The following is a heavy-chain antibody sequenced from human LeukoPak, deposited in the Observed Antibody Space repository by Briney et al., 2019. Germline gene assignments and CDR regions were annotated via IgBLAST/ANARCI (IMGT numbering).Heavy chain of an antibody. CDR1: GYTFTGYY. CDR3: ARGDSSSWYGLDY. D-gene: IGHD6-13*01. V-gene: IGHV1-2*02. CDR2: INPNSGGT. Sequence: ASVKVSCKASGYTFTGYYMHWVRQAPGQGLEWMGWINPNSGGTNYAQKFQGRVTMTRDTSISTAYMELSRLRSDDTAVYYCARGDSSSWYGLDYWGPGTLVTVSS. J-gene: IGHJ4*02.